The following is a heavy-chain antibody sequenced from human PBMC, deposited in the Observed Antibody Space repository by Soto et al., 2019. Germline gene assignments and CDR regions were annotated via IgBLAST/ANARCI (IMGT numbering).Heavy chain of an antibody. CDR2: ISSSSSYI. Sequence: GGSLRLSCAASGFTFSSYSMNWVRQAPGKGLEWVSSISSSSSYIYYADSVKGRFTISRDNAKNSLYLQMNSLRAEDTAVYYCARKVAPYYYDSSGDLPFDYWGQGTLVTVSS. CDR1: GFTFSSYS. CDR3: ARKVAPYYYDSSGDLPFDY. D-gene: IGHD3-22*01. J-gene: IGHJ4*02. V-gene: IGHV3-21*01.